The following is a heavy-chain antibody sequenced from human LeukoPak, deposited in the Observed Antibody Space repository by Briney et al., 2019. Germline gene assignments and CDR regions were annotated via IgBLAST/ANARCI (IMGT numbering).Heavy chain of an antibody. D-gene: IGHD3-22*01. J-gene: IGHJ5*02. CDR2: ISGYNGKT. CDR1: GYTFNTYG. Sequence: ASVKVSCKASGYTFNTYGITWVRQAPGQGLEWMGWISGYNGKTKYAQKLQDRVTMTTDTSTTTAYMELRSLRSDDTAVYYCARDPHYYDSSGYSNWFDPWGQGTLVTVSS. CDR3: ARDPHYYDSSGYSNWFDP. V-gene: IGHV1-18*01.